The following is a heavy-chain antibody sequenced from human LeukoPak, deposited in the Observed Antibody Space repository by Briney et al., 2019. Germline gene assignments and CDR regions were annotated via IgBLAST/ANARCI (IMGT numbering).Heavy chain of an antibody. Sequence: GESLKISCKGSGYRFTNYWIGWVRQMPGKGLEWMGIIYPGDSDTRYSPSFQGQVTISADKSISTAYLQWSSLKASDTAMYYCARRITSNWFDTWGQGTLVTVSS. CDR2: IYPGDSDT. J-gene: IGHJ5*02. CDR1: GYRFTNYW. CDR3: ARRITSNWFDT. V-gene: IGHV5-51*01.